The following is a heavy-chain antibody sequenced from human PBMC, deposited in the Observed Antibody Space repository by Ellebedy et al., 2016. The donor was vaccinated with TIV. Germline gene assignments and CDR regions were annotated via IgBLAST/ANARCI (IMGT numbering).Heavy chain of an antibody. D-gene: IGHD3-10*01. J-gene: IGHJ4*02. Sequence: MPSETLSLTCTVSGGSISSYYWSWIRQPPGKGLEWIGYIYYSGSTNYNPSLKSRVTISVDTSKNQFSLKLSSVTAADTAVYYCARDAGGYFDYWGQGTLVTVSS. CDR3: ARDAGGYFDY. CDR2: IYYSGST. V-gene: IGHV4-59*01. CDR1: GGSISSYY.